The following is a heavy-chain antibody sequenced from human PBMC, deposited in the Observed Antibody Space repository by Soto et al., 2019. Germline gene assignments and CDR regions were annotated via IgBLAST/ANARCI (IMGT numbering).Heavy chain of an antibody. Sequence: EVQLVESGGGLVQPGGSLRLSCAASGFTFSSYDMHWVRQATGKGLEWVSAIGTAGDTYYPGSVKGRFTISRENAKNSLYLQMNSLRAGDTAVYYCARGLYSSGWYSIFDPWGQGTLVTVSS. CDR1: GFTFSSYD. CDR3: ARGLYSSGWYSIFDP. J-gene: IGHJ5*02. V-gene: IGHV3-13*01. D-gene: IGHD6-19*01. CDR2: IGTAGDT.